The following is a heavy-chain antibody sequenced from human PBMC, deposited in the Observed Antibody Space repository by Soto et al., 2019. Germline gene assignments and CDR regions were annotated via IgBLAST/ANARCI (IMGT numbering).Heavy chain of an antibody. CDR3: ESYDILAAYYH. Sequence: PSETLSLTCTVSGGSVSSGSYYWNWIRQPPGKGLEWIGYIYYSGSTNYNPSLKSRVTISVDTSKNQFSLKLSSVTAADTAVYYCESYDILAAYYHWGQGTLVTVSS. J-gene: IGHJ5*02. CDR1: GGSVSSGSYY. CDR2: IYYSGST. V-gene: IGHV4-61*01. D-gene: IGHD3-9*01.